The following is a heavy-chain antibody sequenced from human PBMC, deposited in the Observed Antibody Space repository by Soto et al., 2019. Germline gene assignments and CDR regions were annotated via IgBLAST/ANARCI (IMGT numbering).Heavy chain of an antibody. J-gene: IGHJ6*03. D-gene: IGHD6-19*01. CDR2: TYYRSKWYN. Sequence: KQSQTLSFTCAISGDSVSSNSAAWNWIRQSPSRGLEWLGRTYYRSKWYNDYAVSVKSRITINPDTSKNQFSLQLNSVTPEDTAVYYCARGARELRDRSGYYYMDVWGKGTTVTVSS. V-gene: IGHV6-1*01. CDR3: ARGARELRDRSGYYYMDV. CDR1: GDSVSSNSAA.